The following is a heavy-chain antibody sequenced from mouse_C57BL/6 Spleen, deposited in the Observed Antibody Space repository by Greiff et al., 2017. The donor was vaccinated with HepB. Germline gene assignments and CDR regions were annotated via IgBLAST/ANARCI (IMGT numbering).Heavy chain of an antibody. CDR3: ARRDSYAMDY. Sequence: VQLQQYGAELVKPGASVKISCKASGYAFSSYWMNWVKQRPGKGLEWIVQIYPGDGDTNYNGKFKGKPTLTADTSSSTAYMQLSSLTSEDSAVYFCARRDSYAMDYWGQGTSVTVSS. V-gene: IGHV1-80*01. CDR1: GYAFSSYW. J-gene: IGHJ4*01. CDR2: IYPGDGDT.